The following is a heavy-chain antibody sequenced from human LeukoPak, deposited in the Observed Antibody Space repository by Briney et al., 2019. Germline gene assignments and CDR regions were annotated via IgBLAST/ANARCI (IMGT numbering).Heavy chain of an antibody. Sequence: SETLSLTCAVYGGSFSGYYWSRIRQPPGKGLEWIGEINHSGSTNYNPSLKSRVTISVDTSKNQFSLKLSSVTAADTAVYYCARLSVTDGFDYWGQGTLVTVSS. J-gene: IGHJ4*02. CDR3: ARLSVTDGFDY. CDR2: INHSGST. D-gene: IGHD4-17*01. V-gene: IGHV4-34*01. CDR1: GGSFSGYY.